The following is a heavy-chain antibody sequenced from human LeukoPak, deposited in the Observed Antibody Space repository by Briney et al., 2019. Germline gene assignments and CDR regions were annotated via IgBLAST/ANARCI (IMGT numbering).Heavy chain of an antibody. J-gene: IGHJ3*02. D-gene: IGHD2-15*01. V-gene: IGHV3-21*01. CDR3: ARGLGYCSGGSCYGDDI. CDR2: ISSSSSYI. CDR1: GFTFSSYS. Sequence: PGGSLRLSCAASGFTFSSYSMNWVRQAPGKGLVWVSSISSSSSYIYYADSVKGRFTISRDNAKNSLYLQMNSLRAEDTAVYYCARGLGYCSGGSCYGDDIWGQGTMVTVSS.